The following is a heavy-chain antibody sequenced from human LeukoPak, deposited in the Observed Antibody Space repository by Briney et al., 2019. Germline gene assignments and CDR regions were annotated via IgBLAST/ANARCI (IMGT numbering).Heavy chain of an antibody. CDR3: ASPWSSGWSAQDDAFDI. V-gene: IGHV4-39*07. CDR2: IYYSGST. CDR1: GGSISSSSYY. Sequence: SETLSLTCTVSGGSISSSSYYWGWIRQPPGKGLEWIGSIYYSGSTYYNPSLKSRVTISVDTSKNQFSLKLSSVTAADTAVYYCASPWSSGWSAQDDAFDIWGQGTMVTVSS. D-gene: IGHD6-19*01. J-gene: IGHJ3*02.